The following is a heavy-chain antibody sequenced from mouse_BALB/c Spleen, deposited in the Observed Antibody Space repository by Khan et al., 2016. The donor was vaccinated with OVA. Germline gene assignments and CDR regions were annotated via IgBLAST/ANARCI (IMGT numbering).Heavy chain of an antibody. CDR2: ISYSGST. Sequence: EVQLQESGPGLVKPSQSLSLTCTVTGYSITSDYAWNWIRQFPGNKLEWMGYISYSGSTSYNPSLTSRISITRDTSKNQFFLQLNSVTTEDTATYYCARAHYYGYGTMDYWGQGTSVTVSS. D-gene: IGHD1-2*01. CDR3: ARAHYYGYGTMDY. J-gene: IGHJ4*01. V-gene: IGHV3-2*02. CDR1: GYSITSDYA.